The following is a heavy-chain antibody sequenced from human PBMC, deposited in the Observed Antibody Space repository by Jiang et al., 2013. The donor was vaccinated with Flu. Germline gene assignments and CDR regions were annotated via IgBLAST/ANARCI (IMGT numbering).Heavy chain of an antibody. J-gene: IGHJ4*02. CDR3: AGVRGGDSPWN. V-gene: IGHV4-39*01. CDR2: IYYSGSI. CDR1: GGSISTSSYY. D-gene: IGHD2-21*02. Sequence: LLKPSETLSLTCTVSGGSISTSSYYWGWIRQPPGKGLEWIGSIYYSGSIYYNPSLKSRVTISVDTSKRQFSLKLSSVTAADTAVYFCAGVRGGDSPWNWGQGTLVTVSS.